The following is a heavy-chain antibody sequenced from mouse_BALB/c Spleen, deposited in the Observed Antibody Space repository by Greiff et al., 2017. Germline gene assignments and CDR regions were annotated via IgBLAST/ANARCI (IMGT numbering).Heavy chain of an antibody. CDR3: NAPPCDEPSMDY. Sequence: VQLQQSGAELVRSGASVKLSCTASGFNIKDYYMHWVKQRPEQGLEWIGWIDPENGDTEYAPKFQGKATMTADTSSNTAYLQLSSLTSEDTAVYYCNAPPCDEPSMDYWGQGTSVTVSS. J-gene: IGHJ4*01. V-gene: IGHV14-4*02. CDR2: IDPENGDT. CDR1: GFNIKDYY.